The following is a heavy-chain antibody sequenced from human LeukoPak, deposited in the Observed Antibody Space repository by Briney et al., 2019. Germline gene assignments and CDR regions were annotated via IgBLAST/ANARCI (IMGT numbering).Heavy chain of an antibody. V-gene: IGHV3-9*01. CDR1: GFTFDDYA. J-gene: IGHJ4*02. D-gene: IGHD3-10*01. CDR2: INWNSGSI. Sequence: GRSLRLSCAASGFTFDDYAMHWVRQVPGKGPEWVAGINWNSGSIDYADSVKGRFTISRDNAKNYLYLQMNSLRSEDTALYYCAKFSAGSENDYWGQGTLVTVSS. CDR3: AKFSAGSENDY.